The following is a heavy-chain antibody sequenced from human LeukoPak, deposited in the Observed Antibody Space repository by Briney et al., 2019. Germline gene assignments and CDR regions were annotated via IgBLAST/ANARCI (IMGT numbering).Heavy chain of an antibody. D-gene: IGHD1-26*01. J-gene: IGHJ4*02. CDR2: IKPDGSEK. CDR1: GFTFSSYW. V-gene: IGHV3-7*01. CDR3: ARDTVGATDY. Sequence: PGGSLRLSCAASGFTFSSYWMSWVRQAPGKGLEWVANIKPDGSEKYYVDSVKGRFTISRDNAKKSLYLQMNSLRAEDTALYYCARDTVGATDYWGQGTLVTVSS.